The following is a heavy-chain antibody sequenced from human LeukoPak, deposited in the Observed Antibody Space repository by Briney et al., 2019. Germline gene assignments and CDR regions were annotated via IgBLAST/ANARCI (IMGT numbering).Heavy chain of an antibody. CDR1: GGSIRSSYYY. CDR3: ARDDCSGESCYRSWFDP. D-gene: IGHD2-15*01. V-gene: IGHV4-39*02. J-gene: IGHJ5*02. CDR2: IYDSGST. Sequence: SETLSLTCTVSGGSIRSSYYYWGWIRQPPGKGLEWIGSIYDSGSTYYNPSLKSRVTISVDTSKNQFSLKLNSVTAADTAVYYCARDDCSGESCYRSWFDPWGQGTLVTVSS.